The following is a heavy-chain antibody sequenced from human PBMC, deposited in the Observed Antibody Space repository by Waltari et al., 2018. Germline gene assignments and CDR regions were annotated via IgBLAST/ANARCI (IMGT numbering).Heavy chain of an antibody. CDR2: IYSGGST. Sequence: EVQLVETGGGLIQPGGSLRLSCAASGFTVSSNYMSGVRQAPGKGLEWVSVIYSGGSTYYADSVKGRFTISRDNSKNTLYLQMNSLRAEDTAVYYCARGHDSTTLYYYYYMDVWGKGTTVTVSS. D-gene: IGHD1-1*01. CDR3: ARGHDSTTLYYYYYMDV. J-gene: IGHJ6*03. CDR1: GFTVSSNY. V-gene: IGHV3-53*02.